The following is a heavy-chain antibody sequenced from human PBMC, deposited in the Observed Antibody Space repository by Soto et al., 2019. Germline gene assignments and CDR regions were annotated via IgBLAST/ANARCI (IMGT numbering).Heavy chain of an antibody. D-gene: IGHD6-13*01. J-gene: IGHJ6*02. CDR3: ARWGGGAAAGTNYYYGMDV. CDR2: IIPIFGTA. V-gene: IGHV1-69*13. Sequence: SVKVSCKASGGTFSSYAISWVRQAPGQGLEWMGGIIPIFGTANYAQKFQGRVTITADESTSTAYMELSSLRSEDTAVYYCARWGGGAAAGTNYYYGMDVWGQGTTVTVSS. CDR1: GGTFSSYA.